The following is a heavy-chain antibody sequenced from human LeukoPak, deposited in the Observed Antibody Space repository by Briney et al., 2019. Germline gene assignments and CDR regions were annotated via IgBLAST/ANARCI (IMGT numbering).Heavy chain of an antibody. V-gene: IGHV3-30*04. CDR3: AKDGQYSGSHILDY. D-gene: IGHD1-26*01. CDR2: ISYDGSNK. Sequence: GGSLRLSCAASGFTFSSYAMHWVRQAPGKGLEWVAVISYDGSNKYYADSVKGRFTISRDNSKNTLYLQMNSLRAEDTAVYYCAKDGQYSGSHILDYWGQGTLVTVSS. J-gene: IGHJ4*02. CDR1: GFTFSSYA.